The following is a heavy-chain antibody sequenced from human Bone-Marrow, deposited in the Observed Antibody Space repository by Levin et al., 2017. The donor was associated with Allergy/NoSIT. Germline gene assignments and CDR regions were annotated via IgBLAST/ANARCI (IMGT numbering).Heavy chain of an antibody. J-gene: IGHJ6*02. CDR3: ARGHFPYYYYGMDV. V-gene: IGHV1-18*01. CDR1: GYTFTTYG. CDR2: VSAYSGNT. Sequence: ASVKVSCKASGYTFTTYGLTWVRQAPGQGLEWMGWVSAYSGNTNYALNHQDRVTMTTDTATNTAYMEMTSLRSDDTAIYYCARGHFPYYYYGMDVCGQGTTVVVSS.